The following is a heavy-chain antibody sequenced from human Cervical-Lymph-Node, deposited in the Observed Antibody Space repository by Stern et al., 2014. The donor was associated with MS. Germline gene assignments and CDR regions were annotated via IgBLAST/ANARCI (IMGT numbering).Heavy chain of an antibody. CDR2: ISAYNGNT. CDR3: ARDPSYALGATNWFDP. D-gene: IGHD1-26*01. CDR1: GYTFTHYG. J-gene: IGHJ5*02. Sequence: QVQLVESGAEVKKPGASVKVSCKASGYTFTHYGISWVRQAPGQGLEWMGWISAYNGNTNYAQKLQGRVTMTTDTSTSTAYMELRSLRSDDTAVYYCARDPSYALGATNWFDPWAREPWSPSPQ. V-gene: IGHV1-18*01.